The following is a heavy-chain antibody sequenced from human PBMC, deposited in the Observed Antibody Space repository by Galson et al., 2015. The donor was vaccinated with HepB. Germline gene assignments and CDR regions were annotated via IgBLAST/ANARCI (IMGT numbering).Heavy chain of an antibody. CDR3: AKGKNNWNTYYYMDV. CDR2: ISGSGGST. CDR1: GFTFSSYA. J-gene: IGHJ6*03. D-gene: IGHD1-1*01. Sequence: SLRLSCAASGFTFSSYAMSWVRQAPGKGLEWVPAISGSGGSTYYADSVKGRFTISRDNSKNTLYLQMNSLRAEDTAVYYCAKGKNNWNTYYYMDVWGKGTTVTVSS. V-gene: IGHV3-23*01.